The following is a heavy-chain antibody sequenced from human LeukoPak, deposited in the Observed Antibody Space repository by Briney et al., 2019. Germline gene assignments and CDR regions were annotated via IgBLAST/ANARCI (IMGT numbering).Heavy chain of an antibody. V-gene: IGHV3-13*01. D-gene: IGHD5-18*01. J-gene: IGHJ4*02. CDR1: GFTFSSYD. CDR3: ARGYSYGYMYYFDY. CDR2: IGTAGDT. Sequence: GSLRLSCAASGFTFSSYDMHWVRQATGKGLEWVSAIGTAGDTYYPGSVKGRFTISRENAKNSLYLQMNSLRAGDTAVYYCARGYSYGYMYYFDYWGQGNPGHRLL.